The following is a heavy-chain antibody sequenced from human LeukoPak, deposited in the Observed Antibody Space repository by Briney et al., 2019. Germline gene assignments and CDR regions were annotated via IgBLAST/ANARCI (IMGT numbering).Heavy chain of an antibody. CDR3: AGLWFGREEDI. V-gene: IGHV4-59*08. J-gene: IGHJ3*02. D-gene: IGHD3-10*01. CDR2: IYYSGST. Sequence: SETLSLTCTVSGGSISSYYWSWIRQPPGKGLEWIAYIYYSGSTNYNPSLKSRVTISVDTSKNQFSLKLSSVTAADTAVYYCAGLWFGREEDIWGQGTMVTVSS. CDR1: GGSISSYY.